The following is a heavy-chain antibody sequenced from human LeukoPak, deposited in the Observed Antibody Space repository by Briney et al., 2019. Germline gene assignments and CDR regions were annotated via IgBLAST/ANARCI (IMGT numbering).Heavy chain of an antibody. CDR2: MNPNSGNT. D-gene: IGHD1-7*01. V-gene: IGHV1-8*01. CDR3: ASTYNWNYGDYYYYYMDV. J-gene: IGHJ6*03. CDR1: GYIFTSND. Sequence: ASVKVSCKASGYIFTSNDINWVRQATGQGLEWMGWMNPNSGNTGYAQKFQGRVTMTRNTSISTAYMELSSLRSEDTAVYYCASTYNWNYGDYYYYYMDVWGKGTTVTVSS.